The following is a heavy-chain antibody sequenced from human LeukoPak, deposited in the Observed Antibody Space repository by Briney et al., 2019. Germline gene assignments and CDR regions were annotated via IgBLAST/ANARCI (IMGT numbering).Heavy chain of an antibody. J-gene: IGHJ4*02. CDR3: ARGTGDSSGYSSYFDS. D-gene: IGHD3-22*01. CDR1: GGSMSTSY. Sequence: SETLSLTCTVSGGSMSTSYWGWIRQPAGKGPEWVGRIYTSGITNYNPSLKSRVTMSVDTSKKQFSLNLSSVTAADTAVYFCARGTGDSSGYSSYFDSWGQGTLVTVSS. CDR2: IYTSGIT. V-gene: IGHV4-4*07.